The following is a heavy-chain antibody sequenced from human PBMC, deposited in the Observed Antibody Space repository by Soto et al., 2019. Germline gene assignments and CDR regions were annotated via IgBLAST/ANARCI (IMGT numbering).Heavy chain of an antibody. CDR3: ARRDDSYGPTACHY. CDR2: IIPIFGTA. D-gene: IGHD5-18*01. CDR1: GGTFSSYA. V-gene: IGHV1-69*01. J-gene: IGHJ4*02. Sequence: QVQLVQSGAEVKKPGSSVKVSCKASGGTFSSYAISWVRQAPGQGLEWMGGIIPIFGTANYAQKFQGSVTITADESTSTAYMELSSLRSEDTAVYYCARRDDSYGPTACHYWGQGTLVTVSS.